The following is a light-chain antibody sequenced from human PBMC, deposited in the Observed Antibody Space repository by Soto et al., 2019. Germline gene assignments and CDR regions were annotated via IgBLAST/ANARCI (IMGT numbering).Light chain of an antibody. CDR1: RPISTY. CDR2: AAS. Sequence: AIRMTQSPSSISAFTGDRVTITCRTSRPISTYLAWYQQKPGKTPTLLMYAASTLQSGVPSRFSGSGSGTDFTLTISCLQSEDFATYYCQQYYTYPLAVGQGTNIEIK. V-gene: IGKV1-8*01. J-gene: IGKJ1*01. CDR3: QQYYTYPLA.